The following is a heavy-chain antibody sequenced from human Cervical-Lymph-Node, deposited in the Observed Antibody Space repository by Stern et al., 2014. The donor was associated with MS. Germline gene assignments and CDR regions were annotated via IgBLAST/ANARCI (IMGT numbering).Heavy chain of an antibody. J-gene: IGHJ4*02. V-gene: IGHV2-5*02. CDR2: IYWDDDK. Sequence: QITLKESGPTLVKPTQTLTLTCTFSGFSLSTSGVAVGWIRQPPGKALEWLAIIYWDDDKRYCPSLKSRLTITKDTSKNQVVLTMTNMDPVDTATYYCAHEDTAMVMGYWGQGTLVTVSS. CDR3: AHEDTAMVMGY. D-gene: IGHD5-18*01. CDR1: GFSLSTSGVA.